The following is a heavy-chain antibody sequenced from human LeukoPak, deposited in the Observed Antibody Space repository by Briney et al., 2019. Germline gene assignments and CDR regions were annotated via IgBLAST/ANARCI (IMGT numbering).Heavy chain of an antibody. CDR1: GFTFSSYW. J-gene: IGHJ4*02. V-gene: IGHV3-7*01. CDR3: ARDIEAAGLFLDY. CDR2: MKYEGSEK. D-gene: IGHD6-13*01. Sequence: GSLRLSLAASGFTFSSYWMSWVRQAPGKGLEWVANMKYEGSEKYYVDSVKGRFTICRDNAKTSLYLQMNSLRAEDTAVYYCARDIEAAGLFLDYWGQGTLVTVSS.